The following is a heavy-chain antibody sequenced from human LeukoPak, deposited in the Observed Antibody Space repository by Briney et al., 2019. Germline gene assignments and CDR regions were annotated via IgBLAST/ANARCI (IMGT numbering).Heavy chain of an antibody. J-gene: IGHJ4*02. CDR3: ARFRGYSYGYPPGFDY. V-gene: IGHV4-4*07. D-gene: IGHD5-18*01. Sequence: PSETLSLTCTVSGGSISANYWIWMRQPAGKGLEYIGRIYSSGSTNYNPSLKSRVTMSVDTSKNQFSLKLSSVTAADAAVYYCARFRGYSYGYPPGFDYWGQGTLVTVSS. CDR1: GGSISANY. CDR2: IYSSGST.